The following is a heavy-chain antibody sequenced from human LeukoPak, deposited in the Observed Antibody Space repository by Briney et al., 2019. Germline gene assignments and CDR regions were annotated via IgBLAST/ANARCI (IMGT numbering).Heavy chain of an antibody. CDR1: GGSISTGGFY. CDR2: IHYSGST. V-gene: IGHV4-31*03. J-gene: IGHJ4*02. CDR3: ARVYDFWSGPREYAY. Sequence: SETLSLTCSVSGGSISTGGFYWTWIRQHPGKGLEWIGYIHYSGSTNYNPSLKSRVTISVDTSKNQFSLKLSSVTAADTAVYYCARVYDFWSGPREYAYWGQGTLVTVSS. D-gene: IGHD3-3*01.